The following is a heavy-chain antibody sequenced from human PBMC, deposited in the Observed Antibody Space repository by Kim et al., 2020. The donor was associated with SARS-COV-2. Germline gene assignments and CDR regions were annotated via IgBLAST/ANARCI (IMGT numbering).Heavy chain of an antibody. J-gene: IGHJ2*01. Sequence: GGSLRLSCAASGFTFSSYAMSWVRQAPGKGLEWVSAISGSGGSTYYADSVKGRFTISRDNSKNTLYLQMNSLRAEDTAVYYCAKLSPDFYGSGSYLASRYFDLWGRGTLVTVSS. D-gene: IGHD3-10*01. CDR3: AKLSPDFYGSGSYLASRYFDL. CDR2: ISGSGGST. V-gene: IGHV3-23*01. CDR1: GFTFSSYA.